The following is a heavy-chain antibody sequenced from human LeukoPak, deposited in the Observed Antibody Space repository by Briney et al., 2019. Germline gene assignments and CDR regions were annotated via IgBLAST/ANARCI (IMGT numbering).Heavy chain of an antibody. CDR3: ARVPAASSSSLSPFDY. D-gene: IGHD6-13*01. CDR2: ISYDGSNK. V-gene: IGHV3-30-3*01. Sequence: GGSLRLSCAASGFTFSSYAMHWVRQAPGKGLEWVAVISYDGSNKYYADSVKGRFTVSRDNSKNTLYLQMNSLRAEDTAVYYCARVPAASSSSLSPFDYWGQGTLVTVSS. J-gene: IGHJ4*02. CDR1: GFTFSSYA.